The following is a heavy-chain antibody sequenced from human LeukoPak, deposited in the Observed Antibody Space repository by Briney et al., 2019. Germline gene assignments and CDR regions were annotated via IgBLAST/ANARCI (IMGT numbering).Heavy chain of an antibody. J-gene: IGHJ6*03. V-gene: IGHV4-39*07. D-gene: IGHD3-10*01. CDR1: GGSISSSSYY. CDR3: ARGLMVRGVILYYYYYMDV. Sequence: PSETLSLTCTVSGGSISSSSYYWGWIRQPPGKGLEWIGSIYYSGSTYYNPSLKSRVTISVDTSKNQFSLKLSSVTAADTAVYYCARGLMVRGVILYYYYYMDVWGKGTTVTVSS. CDR2: IYYSGST.